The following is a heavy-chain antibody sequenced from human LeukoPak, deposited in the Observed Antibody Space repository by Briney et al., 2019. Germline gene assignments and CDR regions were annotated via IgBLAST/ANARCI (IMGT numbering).Heavy chain of an antibody. V-gene: IGHV3-11*06. CDR2: ISSSSSYT. CDR1: GFTFSDYY. J-gene: IGHJ4*02. Sequence: GGSLRLSCAASGFTFSDYYMSWIRQAPGKGVEWVSYISSSSSYTNYADSVKGRFTISRDNAKNSLYLQMNSLRAEDTAVYYCARGVAAAGTRARKTYYFDYWGQGTLVTVSS. D-gene: IGHD6-13*01. CDR3: ARGVAAAGTRARKTYYFDY.